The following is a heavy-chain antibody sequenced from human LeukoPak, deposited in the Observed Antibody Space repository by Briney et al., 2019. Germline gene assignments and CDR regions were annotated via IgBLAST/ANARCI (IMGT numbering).Heavy chain of an antibody. J-gene: IGHJ6*03. D-gene: IGHD7-27*01. V-gene: IGHV3-33*01. CDR1: GFTFSGYG. Sequence: GGSLRLSCEGSGFTFSGYGMHWVRQAPGKGLEWVAVIWSDGTKKYYADSVMGRFTISRDNSDNILYLEMNSLRDEDTAVYFCARDPAGAFQFLGHMDVSGKGTPVTVYS. CDR2: IWSDGTKK. CDR3: ARDPAGAFQFLGHMDV.